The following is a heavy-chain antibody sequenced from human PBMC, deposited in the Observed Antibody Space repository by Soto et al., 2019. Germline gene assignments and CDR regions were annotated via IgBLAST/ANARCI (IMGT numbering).Heavy chain of an antibody. CDR3: ARAPEEQWLVRPDAFDI. Sequence: PSDTLSLTCTVSGGSISSYYWSWVRQPPGKGLEWIGEIYHSGSTNYNPSLKSRVTISVDKSKNQFSLKLSSVTAADTAVYYCARAPEEQWLVRPDAFDIWGQGTMVTVSS. CDR2: IYHSGST. CDR1: GGSISSYY. J-gene: IGHJ3*02. D-gene: IGHD6-19*01. V-gene: IGHV4-4*02.